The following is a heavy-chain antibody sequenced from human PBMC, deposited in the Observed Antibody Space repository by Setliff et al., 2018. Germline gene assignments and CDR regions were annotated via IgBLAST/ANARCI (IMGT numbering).Heavy chain of an antibody. Sequence: ASVKVSCKASGYTFRNYAFAWVRQAPGQGLEWVGWISVYNGDTNYAQKFQGRVTMTTDTSTSTAYMELSSLRSDDTAVFYCARDGNTYAFNWFDPWGQGTLVTVSS. D-gene: IGHD5-18*01. CDR2: ISVYNGDT. J-gene: IGHJ5*02. V-gene: IGHV1-18*01. CDR1: GYTFRNYA. CDR3: ARDGNTYAFNWFDP.